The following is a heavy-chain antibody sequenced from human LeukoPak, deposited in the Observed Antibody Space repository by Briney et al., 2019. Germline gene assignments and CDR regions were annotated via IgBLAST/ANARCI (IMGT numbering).Heavy chain of an antibody. V-gene: IGHV3-21*01. D-gene: IGHD3-10*01. J-gene: IGHJ4*02. CDR3: ARDDYGSGSYYRD. Sequence: PEGSLILSCAASGFTFSSYSMNWVRQAPGKGLEWVSSISSSSSYIYYADSVKGRFTISRDNAKNSLYLQMNSLRAEDTAVYYCARDDYGSGSYYRDWGQGTLVTVSS. CDR1: GFTFSSYS. CDR2: ISSSSSYI.